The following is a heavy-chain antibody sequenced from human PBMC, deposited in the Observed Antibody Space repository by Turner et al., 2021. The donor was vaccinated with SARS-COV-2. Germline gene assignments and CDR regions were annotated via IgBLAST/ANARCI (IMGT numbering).Heavy chain of an antibody. Sequence: QVQLVQSGAEVKKPGASVQVSCKASGYTFTGYYMHWVRQAPGQGLEGMGWINPNSGGTNDAQKFQGRVTMTRDTSISTAYMELSRLRSDDTAVYYCAVLEMATITDAFDIWGQGTMVTVSS. CDR2: INPNSGGT. CDR3: AVLEMATITDAFDI. CDR1: GYTFTGYY. V-gene: IGHV1-2*02. J-gene: IGHJ3*02. D-gene: IGHD5-12*01.